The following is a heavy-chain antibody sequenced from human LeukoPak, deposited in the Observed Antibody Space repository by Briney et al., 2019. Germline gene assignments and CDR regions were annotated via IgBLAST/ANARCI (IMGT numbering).Heavy chain of an antibody. V-gene: IGHV4-59*01. CDR3: ARDRSPRGFDS. Sequence: SDTLSLTCTVSGDSLTNDYWTWIRQPPGKGLEWVGYIYYAGQTNYNPSLRSRVTFSLDASKTQFSLQLTSVTAADTAVYYCARDRSPRGFDSWGQGVLVTVSS. D-gene: IGHD3-10*01. CDR2: IYYAGQT. J-gene: IGHJ4*02. CDR1: GDSLTNDY.